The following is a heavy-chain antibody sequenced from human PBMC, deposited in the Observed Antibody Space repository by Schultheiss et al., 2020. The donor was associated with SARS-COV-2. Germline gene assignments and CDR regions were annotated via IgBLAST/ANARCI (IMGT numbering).Heavy chain of an antibody. J-gene: IGHJ4*02. CDR3: ARREYTGDIFDY. CDR2: IYYSGST. Sequence: SCTVSGGSISSGGYYWSWIRQHPGKGLEWIGYIYYSGSTYYNPSLKSRVTISVDTSKNQFSLGLSSVTAADTAVYYCARREYTGDIFDYWGQGTLVTVSS. D-gene: IGHD2-15*01. CDR1: GGSISSGGYY. V-gene: IGHV4-31*03.